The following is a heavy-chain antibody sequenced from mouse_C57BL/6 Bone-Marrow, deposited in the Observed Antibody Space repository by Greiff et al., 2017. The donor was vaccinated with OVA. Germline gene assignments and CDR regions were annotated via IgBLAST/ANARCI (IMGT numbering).Heavy chain of an antibody. V-gene: IGHV1-82*01. Sequence: VKLMESGPELVKPGASVKISCKASGYAFSRSWMNWVKQRPGKGLEWIGRIYPGDGDTNYNGKFKGKATLTADKSSSTAYMQLSSLTSEDSAVYFCARYDGYYVGYFDYWGQVTTLTVSS. CDR1: GYAFSRSW. J-gene: IGHJ2*01. D-gene: IGHD2-3*01. CDR2: IYPGDGDT. CDR3: ARYDGYYVGYFDY.